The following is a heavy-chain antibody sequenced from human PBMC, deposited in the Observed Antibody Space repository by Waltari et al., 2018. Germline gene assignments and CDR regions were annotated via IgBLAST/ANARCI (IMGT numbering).Heavy chain of an antibody. Sequence: VQLVQSESAVKKPGASVKVSCKTSGFTLPSYGFPWVRKAPGQGLEWIGWISGNTGDTNYAQECRDRVTMTTDTSTNTVYMELRTLRSDDTALYYCARNPNPFYYDSPCDLWGQGTELTVSS. CDR3: ARNPNPFYYDSPCDL. CDR1: GFTLPSYG. CDR2: ISGNTGDT. J-gene: IGHJ3*01. V-gene: IGHV1-18*01. D-gene: IGHD3-22*01.